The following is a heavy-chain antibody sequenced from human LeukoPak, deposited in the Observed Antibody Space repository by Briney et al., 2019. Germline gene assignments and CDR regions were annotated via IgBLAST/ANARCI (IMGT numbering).Heavy chain of an antibody. J-gene: IGHJ5*02. V-gene: IGHV4-30-4*08. Sequence: PSETLSLTCTVSGGSISSGDYYWSWIRQPPGKGLEWIGYIYYSGSTYYNPSLKSRVTISVDTSKNQFSLKLSSVTAADTAVYYCARISTVVVPAAIKGPWGQGTLVTVSS. CDR2: IYYSGST. CDR1: GGSISSGDYY. D-gene: IGHD2-2*02. CDR3: ARISTVVVPAAIKGP.